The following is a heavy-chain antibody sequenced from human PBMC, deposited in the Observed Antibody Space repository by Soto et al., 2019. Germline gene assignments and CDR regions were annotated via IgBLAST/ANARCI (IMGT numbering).Heavy chain of an antibody. V-gene: IGHV3-23*01. CDR2: ISGSGDST. J-gene: IGHJ6*02. D-gene: IGHD6-13*01. CDR1: GFTFSSYA. Sequence: EVQLLESGGGLVQPGGSLRLSCAASGFTFSSYAMSWVRQAPGKGLEWVSVISGSGDSTYYADSVRGRFTISRDNSKITLYLQMNSLRAEDTAVYYCAKDRDGAAAGPNNFYGMDVWGQGTTVTVSS. CDR3: AKDRDGAAAGPNNFYGMDV.